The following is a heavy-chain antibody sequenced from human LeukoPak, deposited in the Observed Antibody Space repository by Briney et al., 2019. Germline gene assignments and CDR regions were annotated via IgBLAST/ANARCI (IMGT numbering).Heavy chain of an antibody. Sequence: GGSLRLSCAASGFTFSSYGMHWVRQAPGKGLEWVAVIWYDGSNKYYADSVKGRSTISRDNSKNTLYLQMNSLRAEDTAVYYCAKERLGYCSGGSCYVFDYWGQGTLVTVSS. CDR2: IWYDGSNK. D-gene: IGHD2-15*01. J-gene: IGHJ4*02. V-gene: IGHV3-33*06. CDR1: GFTFSSYG. CDR3: AKERLGYCSGGSCYVFDY.